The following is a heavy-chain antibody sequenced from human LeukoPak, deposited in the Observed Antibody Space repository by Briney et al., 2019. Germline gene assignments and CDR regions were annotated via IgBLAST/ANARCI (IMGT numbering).Heavy chain of an antibody. Sequence: SETLSLTCAVYGGSFSGYYWSWIRQPPGKGLEWIGEINHSGSTNYNPSLKSRVTISVDTSKNQFSLKLSSVTAADTAVYYCARGRGSLDYWGQGTLVAVSS. CDR1: GGSFSGYY. V-gene: IGHV4-34*01. J-gene: IGHJ4*02. CDR2: INHSGST. CDR3: ARGRGSLDY.